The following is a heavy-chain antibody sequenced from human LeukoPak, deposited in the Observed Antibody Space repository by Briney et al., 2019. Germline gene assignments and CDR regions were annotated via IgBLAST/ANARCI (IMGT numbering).Heavy chain of an antibody. V-gene: IGHV4-38-2*02. D-gene: IGHD5-18*01. J-gene: IGHJ6*03. CDR3: ARGGGYSYGSGYYYYYMDV. CDR1: GYSISSGYY. CDR2: IYHSGST. Sequence: SETLSLTCTVSGYSISSGYYWGWIRQPPGKGLEWIGSIYHSGSTYYNPSLKSRVTISVDTSKNQFSLKLSSVTAADTAVYYCARGGGYSYGSGYYYYYMDVWGKGTTVTISS.